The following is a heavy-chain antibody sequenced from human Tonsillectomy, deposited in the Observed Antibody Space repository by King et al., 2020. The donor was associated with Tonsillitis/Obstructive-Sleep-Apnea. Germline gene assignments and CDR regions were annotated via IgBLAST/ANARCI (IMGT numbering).Heavy chain of an antibody. D-gene: IGHD2-8*01. J-gene: IGHJ5*02. CDR3: AHRRDSYCTNGVCYYTPWFDP. CDR1: GLSLRTSGVG. V-gene: IGHV2-5*02. CDR2: IYWDDDK. Sequence: TLKESGPTLVKPTQTLTLTFTFSGLSLRTSGVGVGWIRQPPGKALEWLALIYWDDDKRYNPSLKSRLIITKDTSNNQVVLTMTNMDPVDTATYYCAHRRDSYCTNGVCYYTPWFDPWGQGTLAT.